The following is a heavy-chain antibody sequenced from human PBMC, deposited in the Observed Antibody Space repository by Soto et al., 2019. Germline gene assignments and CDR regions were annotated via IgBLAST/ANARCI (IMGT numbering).Heavy chain of an antibody. V-gene: IGHV1-3*04. J-gene: IGHJ4*02. CDR1: GYIFTDYP. CDR3: ATKAFDS. Sequence: GASVKVSWKTSGYIFTDYPIHWVRQAPGRWLEWVAWINTGNGTTRYSPRLQGRFTLRTDTSASTVYMHLTGLRIEDTAVYYCATKAFDSWAQPNMFTGSS. CDR2: INTGNGTT.